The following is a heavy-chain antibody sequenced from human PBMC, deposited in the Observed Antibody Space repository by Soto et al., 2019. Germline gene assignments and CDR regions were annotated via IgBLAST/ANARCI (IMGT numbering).Heavy chain of an antibody. CDR1: GGSFSGYY. D-gene: IGHD6-6*01. Sequence: NPSETLSLTCAVYGGSFSGYYWSWIRQPPGKGLEWIGEINHSGSTNYNPSLKSRVTISVDTSKNQFSLKLSSVTAADTAVYYCARASGGLYTARPWSRLDYWGQGTLVTVSS. CDR3: ARASGGLYTARPWSRLDY. V-gene: IGHV4-34*01. CDR2: INHSGST. J-gene: IGHJ4*02.